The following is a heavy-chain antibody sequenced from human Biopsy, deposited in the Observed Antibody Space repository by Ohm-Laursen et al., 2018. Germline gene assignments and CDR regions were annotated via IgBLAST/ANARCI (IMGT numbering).Heavy chain of an antibody. CDR2: IFYSGST. D-gene: IGHD3-22*01. CDR1: GASVNSGGYF. J-gene: IGHJ1*01. CDR3: AAHYYDSSGYYYHQ. V-gene: IGHV4-31*03. Sequence: PSDTLSLTCTVSGASVNSGGYFWSWIRQHPGKGLEWVGYIFYSGSTSYNPSLASRVAISVDTSEKQFSLKLNSVTAADTAIYYCAAHYYDSSGYYYHQWGQGTLVTVSS.